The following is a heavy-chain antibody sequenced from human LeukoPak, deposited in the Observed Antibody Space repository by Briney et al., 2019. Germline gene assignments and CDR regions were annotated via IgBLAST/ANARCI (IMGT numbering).Heavy chain of an antibody. CDR2: INFDWGTT. J-gene: IGHJ4*02. V-gene: IGHV3-74*01. CDR3: ARDRTVTTLFDY. CDR1: GFTFSSYW. Sequence: GGSVRLSCAASGFTFSSYWMHWVRQAPGKGLVWVSRINFDWGTTGYADSVKGRFTISRDNAKNTLYLQMNSLRADDTAVYYCARDRTVTTLFDYWGQGTLVTVSS. D-gene: IGHD4-17*01.